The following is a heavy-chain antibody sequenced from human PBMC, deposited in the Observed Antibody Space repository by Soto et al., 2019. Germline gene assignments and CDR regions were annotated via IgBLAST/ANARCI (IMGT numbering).Heavy chain of an antibody. J-gene: IGHJ4*02. V-gene: IGHV1-2*02. CDR3: ARHSGYDYVFDY. CDR1: GYTFTGYY. Sequence: ASVKVSCKASGYTFTGYYIHWVRQAPGQGLEWMGWINPNNGDTNYAQKFQGRVSMTRDTSTSTAYMELSSLRFDDTAVYYCARHSGYDYVFDYWGQATLVTVSS. D-gene: IGHD5-12*01. CDR2: INPNNGDT.